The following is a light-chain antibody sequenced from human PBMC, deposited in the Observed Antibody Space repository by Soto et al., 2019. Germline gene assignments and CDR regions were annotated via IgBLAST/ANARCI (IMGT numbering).Light chain of an antibody. CDR1: SSDFDIYKY. V-gene: IGLV2-14*01. Sequence: QSALTQPASVSGSPGQSITISCTGTSSDFDIYKYVSWYQQHPGKAPKLMIYQVTNRPSGVSNRFSGSTSGNTASLTISGLQAEDEADYYCCSYTSSINYVFXTGTKVTVL. CDR2: QVT. J-gene: IGLJ1*01. CDR3: CSYTSSINYV.